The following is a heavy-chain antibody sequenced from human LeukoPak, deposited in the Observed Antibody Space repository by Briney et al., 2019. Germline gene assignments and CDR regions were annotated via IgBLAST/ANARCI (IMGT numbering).Heavy chain of an antibody. J-gene: IGHJ5*01. D-gene: IGHD1-26*01. CDR3: VRDWDHFDFDS. CDR1: GFTFRNYW. V-gene: IGHV3-74*01. CDR2: IKGDGTHT. Sequence: GGSLRLSCAASGFTFRNYWMHRVRQAPGKGLVWVSRIKGDGTHTIYADSVKGRFSISRDNAKSTLYLQMRSLRADDTAVYYCVRDWDHFDFDSWGQGTLVTVSS.